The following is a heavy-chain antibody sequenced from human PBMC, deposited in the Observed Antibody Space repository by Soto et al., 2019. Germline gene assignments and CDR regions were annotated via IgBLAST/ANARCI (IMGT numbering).Heavy chain of an antibody. V-gene: IGHV2-5*02. CDR3: AHKGPEDWPLDY. Sequence: QITLKESGPPLVRPTQTLTLTCAFSGFSLSTSGVGVGWIRQPPGKALEWLAVIYWDDSKHYSPSLRSRLTITKDTSKHPVVLTMTNMDPMDKGTYYCAHKGPEDWPLDYWGQGTLVTVSS. J-gene: IGHJ4*02. CDR1: GFSLSTSGVG. CDR2: IYWDDSK. D-gene: IGHD3-9*01.